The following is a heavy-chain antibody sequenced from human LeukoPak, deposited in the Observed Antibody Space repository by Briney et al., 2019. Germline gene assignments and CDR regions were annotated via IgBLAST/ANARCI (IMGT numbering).Heavy chain of an antibody. CDR2: ISGSGDST. Sequence: GGSLRLSCAASGITFRNFAMNWVRQALGMGLEWVSAISGSGDSTYYADSVRGRFTISRDNSKNTLYLQMDRLRAEDTAIYYCAKDHWFEFDYWGQGTRVTVSS. V-gene: IGHV3-23*01. J-gene: IGHJ4*02. CDR3: AKDHWFEFDY. D-gene: IGHD3-10*01. CDR1: GITFRNFA.